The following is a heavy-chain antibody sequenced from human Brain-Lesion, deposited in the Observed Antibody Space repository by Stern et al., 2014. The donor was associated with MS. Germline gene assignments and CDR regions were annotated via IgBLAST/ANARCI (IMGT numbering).Heavy chain of an antibody. D-gene: IGHD3-3*01. Sequence: HVQLGQSGPGLVKPSQTLSLTCAISGDTVSTSNIAWSWIRQSPSRGLEWLGRKYYRCKWYNDYALSVERRISIKHDTYKNKISLQLKSVTPDDTAVYYCAREPNYDFWSVPPSHYHYYYGMDVWGQGTTVTVSS. CDR1: GDTVSTSNIA. J-gene: IGHJ6*02. V-gene: IGHV6-1*01. CDR3: AREPNYDFWSVPPSHYHYYYGMDV. CDR2: KYYRCKWYN.